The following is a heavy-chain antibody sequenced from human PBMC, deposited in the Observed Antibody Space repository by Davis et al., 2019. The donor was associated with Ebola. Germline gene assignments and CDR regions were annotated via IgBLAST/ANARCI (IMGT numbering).Heavy chain of an antibody. Sequence: PSETLSLTCTVSGGSISSSSYYWGWIRQPPGKGLEWIGSIYYSGSTYYNPSLKSRVTISVDTSKNQFSLKLSSVTAADTAVYYCARESWGYYDSSGVPAFDIWGQGTMVTVSS. V-gene: IGHV4-39*07. D-gene: IGHD3-22*01. CDR2: IYYSGST. CDR1: GGSISSSSYY. J-gene: IGHJ3*02. CDR3: ARESWGYYDSSGVPAFDI.